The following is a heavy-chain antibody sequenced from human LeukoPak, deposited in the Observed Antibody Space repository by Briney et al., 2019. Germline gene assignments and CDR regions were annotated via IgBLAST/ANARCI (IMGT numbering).Heavy chain of an antibody. CDR1: GYSFTSYW. CDR2: IYPGDSDT. CDR3: ARVAADYGGNLYYFDY. J-gene: IGHJ4*02. Sequence: GSLKLSCTGSGYSFTSYWIGWVRQMPGKGLERMGVIYPGDSDTRYIPSFQGQVTISADKSISTAYLQWSSLKASDTAMYYCARVAADYGGNLYYFDYWGQGTLVTVSS. D-gene: IGHD4-23*01. V-gene: IGHV5-51*01.